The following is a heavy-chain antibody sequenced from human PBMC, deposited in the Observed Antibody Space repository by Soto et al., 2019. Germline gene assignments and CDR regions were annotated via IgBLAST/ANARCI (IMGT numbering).Heavy chain of an antibody. CDR1: GLTFSSYA. J-gene: IGHJ4*02. Sequence: QVQLVESGGGVVQPGRSLRLSCAASGLTFSSYAMHWVRQGPGKGLKWVAVISYDGRNKYYADSVKGRFTISRDNSKNTLYLQMNSLRAEDTAVYYCAREIERLLGYWGQGTLVTVSS. V-gene: IGHV3-30-3*01. CDR3: AREIERLLGY. D-gene: IGHD3-3*01. CDR2: ISYDGRNK.